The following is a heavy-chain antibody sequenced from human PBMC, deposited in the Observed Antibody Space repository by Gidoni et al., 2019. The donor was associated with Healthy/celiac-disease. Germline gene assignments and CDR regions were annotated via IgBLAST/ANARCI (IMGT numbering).Heavy chain of an antibody. CDR1: GGTFSSYD. V-gene: IGHV1-69*04. J-gene: IGHJ6*02. Sequence: QVQLVQSGAEVKKPGSSVTVSCKASGGTFSSYDISWVRQAPGQGLEWMGRIIPILGIANYAQKFQGRVTITADKSTSTAYMELSSLRSEDTAVYYCARDRRLVAATNYYYGMDVWGQGTTVTVSS. CDR3: ARDRRLVAATNYYYGMDV. CDR2: IIPILGIA. D-gene: IGHD2-15*01.